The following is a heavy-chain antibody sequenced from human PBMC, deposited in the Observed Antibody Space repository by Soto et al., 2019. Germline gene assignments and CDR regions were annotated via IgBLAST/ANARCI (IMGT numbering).Heavy chain of an antibody. CDR2: INGDGTRT. CDR3: ARGGAAGRGDAIDM. Sequence: EVQLEESGRGSVQLGESLRVSCVASGFSFRNQWMHWVRQVAGKGLVWVSRINGDGTRTSYADFVKGRFTVSRDNARNLLFLQLNSLTVDDSGVYHCARGGAAGRGDAIDMWGPGTTVAVTS. V-gene: IGHV3-74*01. J-gene: IGHJ3*02. CDR1: GFSFRNQW. D-gene: IGHD3-10*01.